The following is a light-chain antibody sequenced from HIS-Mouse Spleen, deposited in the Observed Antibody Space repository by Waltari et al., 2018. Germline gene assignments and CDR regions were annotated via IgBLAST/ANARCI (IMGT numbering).Light chain of an antibody. CDR1: QDISNY. J-gene: IGKJ3*01. V-gene: IGKV1-33*01. CDR3: QQYDNLPPFT. CDR2: DAS. Sequence: DIQMTQSPSSLSASVGDRVTIHCQASQDISNYLNWYQQKPGKAPKLLIYDASNLETGVPSRFSGSGSGTDFTFTISSLQPEDIATYYCQQYDNLPPFTFGPGTKVDIK.